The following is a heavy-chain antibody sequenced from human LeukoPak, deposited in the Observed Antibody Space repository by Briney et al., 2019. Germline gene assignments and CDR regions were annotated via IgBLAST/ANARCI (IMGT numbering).Heavy chain of an antibody. V-gene: IGHV4-61*02. CDR3: ARSPAGQWLLLLFDY. CDR2: IYTSGST. Sequence: SETLSLTCTVSGGSISSGSYYWSWIRQPAGKGLEWIGRIYTSGSTNYNPPLKSRVTISVDTSKNQFSLKLSSVTAADTAVYYCARSPAGQWLLLLFDYWGQGTLVTVSS. J-gene: IGHJ4*02. CDR1: GGSISSGSYY. D-gene: IGHD3-22*01.